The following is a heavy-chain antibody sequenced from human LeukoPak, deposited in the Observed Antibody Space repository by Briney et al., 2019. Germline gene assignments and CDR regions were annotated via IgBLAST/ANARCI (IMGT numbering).Heavy chain of an antibody. V-gene: IGHV1-8*03. D-gene: IGHD2-15*01. J-gene: IGHJ6*03. Sequence: ASVKVSCKASGYTFTSYDINWVRQATGQGLEWMGWMNPNSGNTGYAQKFQGRVTITRNTSISTAYMELSSLRSEDTAVYYCARRRGDTDIVVVVAAPDYYMDVWGKGTTVTVSS. CDR1: GYTFTSYD. CDR2: MNPNSGNT. CDR3: ARRRGDTDIVVVVAAPDYYMDV.